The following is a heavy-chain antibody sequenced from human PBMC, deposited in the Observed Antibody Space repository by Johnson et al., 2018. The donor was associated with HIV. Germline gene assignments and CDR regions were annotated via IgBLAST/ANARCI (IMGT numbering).Heavy chain of an antibody. CDR1: GFTFDDYA. Sequence: VESGGGLVQPGRSLRLSCAASGFTFDDYAMHWVRQAPGKGLEWVSGISWNSGSIGYADSVKGRFTISRDNFKNTVYLQMNSLRTVDTAVYYCARGYTWNDVSIWGQGTMVTVSS. J-gene: IGHJ3*02. V-gene: IGHV3-9*01. CDR2: ISWNSGSI. CDR3: ARGYTWNDVSI. D-gene: IGHD1-1*01.